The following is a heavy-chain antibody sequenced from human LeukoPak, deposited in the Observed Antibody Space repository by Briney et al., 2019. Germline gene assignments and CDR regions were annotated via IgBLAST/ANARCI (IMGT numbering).Heavy chain of an antibody. CDR3: ARVSLGTGAYFFDY. V-gene: IGHV4-59*01. J-gene: IGHJ4*02. CDR2: VYYTGSI. CDR1: GASIKNYY. Sequence: SETLSLTCTVSGASIKNYYFSWMRQAPGKGLQWIGNVYYTGSINCNPSLKSRVTISVDTSKNQISLKLTSVTAADTAMYHCARVSLGTGAYFFDYWGQGTLVTVSS. D-gene: IGHD3/OR15-3a*01.